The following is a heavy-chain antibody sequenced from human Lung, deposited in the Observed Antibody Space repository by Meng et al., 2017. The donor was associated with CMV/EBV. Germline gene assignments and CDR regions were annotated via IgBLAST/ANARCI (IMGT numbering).Heavy chain of an antibody. CDR1: GGSISGSNW. CDR2: IYHSGST. V-gene: IGHV4-4*02. J-gene: IGHJ4*02. D-gene: IGHD6-19*01. Sequence: QLQGSGPGLASPSGTLSLPRAVSGGSISGSNWWSSARQPPGKGLEWIGEIYHSGSTNYNPSLKSRVTISVDKSKNQFSLKLSSVTAADTAVYYCASFPPPGKQWLVTDYWGQGTLVTVSS. CDR3: ASFPPPGKQWLVTDY.